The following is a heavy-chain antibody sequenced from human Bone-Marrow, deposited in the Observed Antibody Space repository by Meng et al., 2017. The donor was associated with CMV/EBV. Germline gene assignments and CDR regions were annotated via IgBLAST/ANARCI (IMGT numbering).Heavy chain of an antibody. CDR1: GYTFTSYY. V-gene: IGHV1-46*01. D-gene: IGHD6-13*01. Sequence: VSVKVSCKAPGYTFTSYYMHWVRQAPGQGLEWMGIINPSGGSTSYAQKFQGRVTMTRDTSTSTVYMELSSLRSEDTAVYYCARSRPGIAAAEPPSGYWGQGTLVTVSS. CDR3: ARSRPGIAAAEPPSGY. J-gene: IGHJ4*02. CDR2: INPSGGST.